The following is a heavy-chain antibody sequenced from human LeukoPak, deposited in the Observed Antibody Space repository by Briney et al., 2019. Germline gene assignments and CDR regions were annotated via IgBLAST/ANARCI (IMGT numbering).Heavy chain of an antibody. CDR1: GFTFSSYW. Sequence: GGSLRLSCAASGFTFSSYWMTWVRQAPGKGLEWVANIKQDGSEKYYVDSVRGRFTISRDNAQNSLSLQMDILRPQDTAVYYCARAYCRSTNCCYPSWGQGTLVAVSS. V-gene: IGHV3-7*01. J-gene: IGHJ5*02. D-gene: IGHD2-2*01. CDR2: IKQDGSEK. CDR3: ARAYCRSTNCCYPS.